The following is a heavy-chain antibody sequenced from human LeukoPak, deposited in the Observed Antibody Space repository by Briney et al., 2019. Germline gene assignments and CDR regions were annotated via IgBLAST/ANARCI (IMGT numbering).Heavy chain of an antibody. V-gene: IGHV4-4*07. D-gene: IGHD2-2*01. CDR3: ARDGGIVVPAAPAAFDI. Sequence: SETLSLTCIVSGGSISNYYWSWIWQPAGKGLEWIGRMYISGTTDYNPSLKSRVTMSVDTSKNQFSLKLSSVTAADTAVYYCARDGGIVVPAAPAAFDIWGQGTMVTVSS. CDR1: GGSISNYY. CDR2: MYISGTT. J-gene: IGHJ3*02.